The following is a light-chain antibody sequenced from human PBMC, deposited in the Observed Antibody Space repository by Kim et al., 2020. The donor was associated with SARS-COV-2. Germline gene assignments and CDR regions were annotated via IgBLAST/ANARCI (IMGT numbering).Light chain of an antibody. CDR2: RND. CDR1: SSNIGSNS. Sequence: QSVLTQAPSASGIPGQSVSISCSGSSSNIGSNSVYWYQQVPGTAPKLLIYRNDQRPSGVSDRFSGSKSGTSASLAVSDLRSEDEADYYCASWHDTLRGWVFGGGTQLTVL. CDR3: ASWHDTLRGWV. J-gene: IGLJ3*02. V-gene: IGLV1-47*01.